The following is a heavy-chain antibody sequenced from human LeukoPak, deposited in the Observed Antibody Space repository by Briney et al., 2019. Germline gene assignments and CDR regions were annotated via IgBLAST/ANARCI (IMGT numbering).Heavy chain of an antibody. CDR2: ISYDGSNK. Sequence: SGGSLRLSCAASGFIFSIYTMHWVRQAPGKGLEWVAVISYDGSNKYYADSVKGRFTISRDMSKNTLYLQMNSLRDEDTAVYYCARDYYGSGSYVFDYWGQGTLVTVSS. D-gene: IGHD3-10*01. CDR1: GFIFSIYT. V-gene: IGHV3-30*14. J-gene: IGHJ4*02. CDR3: ARDYYGSGSYVFDY.